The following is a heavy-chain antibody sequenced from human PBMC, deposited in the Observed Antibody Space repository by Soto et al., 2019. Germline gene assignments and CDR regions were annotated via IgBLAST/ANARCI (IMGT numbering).Heavy chain of an antibody. J-gene: IGHJ4*02. CDR3: ARDLGVALAPLTLDS. V-gene: IGHV3-21*01. Sequence: GGSLRLSCAASGFTFSTYSMNWVRQAPGKGLEWVADITTSSSFRFYADSLKGRFTISRDDAKNSLYLQMNSLRVEDTGVYYCARDLGVALAPLTLDSWGQGTLVTVSS. D-gene: IGHD3-16*01. CDR1: GFTFSTYS. CDR2: ITTSSSFR.